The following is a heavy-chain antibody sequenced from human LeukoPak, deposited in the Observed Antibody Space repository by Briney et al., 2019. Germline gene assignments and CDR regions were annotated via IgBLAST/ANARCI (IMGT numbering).Heavy chain of an antibody. CDR3: ARGSSSWSPQYYYYYYYMDV. D-gene: IGHD6-13*01. V-gene: IGHV4-38-2*02. Sequence: PSETLSLTCTVSDYSITNGYYWGWIRQPPGKGLEWIGSIYHSGSTYYNPSLKSRVTISVDTSKNQFSLKLSSVTAADTAVYYCARGSSSWSPQYYYYYYYMDVWGKGTTVTVSS. CDR1: DYSITNGYY. J-gene: IGHJ6*03. CDR2: IYHSGST.